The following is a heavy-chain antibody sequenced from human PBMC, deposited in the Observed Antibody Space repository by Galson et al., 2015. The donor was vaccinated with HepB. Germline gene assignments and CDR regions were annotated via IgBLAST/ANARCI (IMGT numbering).Heavy chain of an antibody. Sequence: SLRLSCAASGFTFSSYAMHWVRQAPGKGLEWVAVISYDGSNKYYADSVKGRFTISRDNSKNTLYLQMNSLRAEDTAVYYRARDRGAGMVYAGIDYWGQGTLVTVSS. V-gene: IGHV3-30-3*01. J-gene: IGHJ4*02. CDR1: GFTFSSYA. CDR2: ISYDGSNK. CDR3: ARDRGAGMVYAGIDY. D-gene: IGHD2-8*01.